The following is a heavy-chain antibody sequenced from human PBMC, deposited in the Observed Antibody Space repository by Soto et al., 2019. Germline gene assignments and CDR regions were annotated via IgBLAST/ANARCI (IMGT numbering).Heavy chain of an antibody. J-gene: IGHJ4*02. CDR3: AKGNSITIFGVVIPYFDY. CDR2: ISWNSGSI. V-gene: IGHV3-9*01. D-gene: IGHD3-3*01. Sequence: VQLVESGGGLVQPGRSLRLSCAASGFTFDDYAMHWVRQAPGKGLEWVSGISWNSGSIGYADSVKGRFTISRDNAKNSLYLQMNSLRAEDTALYYCAKGNSITIFGVVIPYFDYWGQGTLVTVSS. CDR1: GFTFDDYA.